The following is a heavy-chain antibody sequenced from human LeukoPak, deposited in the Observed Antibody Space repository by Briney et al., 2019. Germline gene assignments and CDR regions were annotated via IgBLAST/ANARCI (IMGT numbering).Heavy chain of an antibody. Sequence: PSETLSLTCAVSGGSISRSNWWSWVRQPPGKGLEWIGEIYHSGSTNYNPSLKSRVTISVDKSKNQFSLKLSSVTAADTAVYYCARVSWDGYNWGFDYWGQGTLVTVSS. CDR2: IYHSGST. CDR3: ARVSWDGYNWGFDY. J-gene: IGHJ4*02. D-gene: IGHD5-24*01. CDR1: GGSISRSNW. V-gene: IGHV4-4*02.